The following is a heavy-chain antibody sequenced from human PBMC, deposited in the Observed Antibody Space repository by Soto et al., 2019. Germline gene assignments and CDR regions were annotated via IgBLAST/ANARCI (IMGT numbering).Heavy chain of an antibody. CDR2: INSDGSST. V-gene: IGHV3-74*01. J-gene: IGHJ4*02. Sequence: EVQLVESGGGLVQPGGSLRLSCAASGFTFSSYWMHWVRQAPGKGLVWVSRINSDGSSTSYADSVKGRFTISRDNAKNTLYLEMNSLRAEDTAVYYGAREEDSSGWSYFDYWGQGTLVTVSS. D-gene: IGHD6-19*01. CDR1: GFTFSSYW. CDR3: AREEDSSGWSYFDY.